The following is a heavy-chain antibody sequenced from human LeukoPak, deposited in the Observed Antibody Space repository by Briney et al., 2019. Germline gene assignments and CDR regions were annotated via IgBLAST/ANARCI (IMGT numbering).Heavy chain of an antibody. J-gene: IGHJ4*02. CDR1: GGSISSSSYY. V-gene: IGHV4-39*01. CDR3: ASHYCSSISCPFDY. Sequence: SETLSLTCTVSGGSISSSSYYWGWIRQPPGKGLEWIGSIYYSGSTYYNPSLKSRVTISVDTSKDQFSLKLSSVTAADTAVYYCASHYCSSISCPFDYWGQGTLVTVSS. D-gene: IGHD2-2*01. CDR2: IYYSGST.